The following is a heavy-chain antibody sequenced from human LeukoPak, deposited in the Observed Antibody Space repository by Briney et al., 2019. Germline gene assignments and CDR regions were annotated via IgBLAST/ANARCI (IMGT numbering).Heavy chain of an antibody. V-gene: IGHV3-23*01. CDR2: ISGSGGST. J-gene: IGHJ3*02. D-gene: IGHD3-22*01. CDR3: ARARPHYYDSSGYYYLFGAFDI. CDR1: GFTFSSYA. Sequence: GGSLRLSCAASGFTFSSYAMSWVRQAPGKGLEWVSAISGSGGSTYYADSVKGRFTISRDNSKNTLYLQMNSLRAEDTAVYYCARARPHYYDSSGYYYLFGAFDIWGQGTMVTVSS.